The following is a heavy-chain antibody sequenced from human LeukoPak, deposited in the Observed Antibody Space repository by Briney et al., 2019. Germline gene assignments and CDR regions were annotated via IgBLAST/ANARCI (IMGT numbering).Heavy chain of an antibody. CDR2: INHSGST. CDR3: ARRVGRYFGERAYYYNYMDV. V-gene: IGHV4-34*01. CDR1: GGSFSGYY. Sequence: SETLSLTCAVYGGSFSGYYWSWIRQPPGKGLEWIGEINHSGSTNYNPSLKSRVTISVDTSKKQFSLKLSSVTAADTAVYYCARRVGRYFGERAYYYNYMDVWGKGTTVTISS. J-gene: IGHJ6*03. D-gene: IGHD3-10*01.